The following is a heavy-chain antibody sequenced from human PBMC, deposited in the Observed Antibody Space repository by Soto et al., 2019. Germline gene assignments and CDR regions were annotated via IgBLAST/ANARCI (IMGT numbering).Heavy chain of an antibody. V-gene: IGHV3-74*01. CDR1: GFTFSSYW. D-gene: IGHD2-21*01. Sequence: GGSLRLSCAASGFTFSSYWMHWVRQAPGKGLVWVSRINSDGSSTSYADSVKGRFTTSRDNAKNTLYLQMNSLRAEDTAVYYCVRVAYANDAFDIWGQGTMVTVSS. CDR2: INSDGSST. CDR3: VRVAYANDAFDI. J-gene: IGHJ3*02.